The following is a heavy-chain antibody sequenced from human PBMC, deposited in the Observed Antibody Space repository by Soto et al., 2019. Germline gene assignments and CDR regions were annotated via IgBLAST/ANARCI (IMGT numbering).Heavy chain of an antibody. Sequence: SVTLSLTCTVSRGSIHRGDSYWNWISQPPGKGLEWIGYVSSNRGTTYYNPSLKSRLTIPLGTPMNQFTLQLSSVTSVDTASKYCASGYDEGSDYFVVSPIFDYCAEGSRV. D-gene: IGHD5-12*01. V-gene: IGHV4-30-4*01. J-gene: IGHJ4*02. CDR3: ASGYDEGSDYFVVSPIFDY. CDR2: VSSNRGTT. CDR1: RGSIHRGDSY.